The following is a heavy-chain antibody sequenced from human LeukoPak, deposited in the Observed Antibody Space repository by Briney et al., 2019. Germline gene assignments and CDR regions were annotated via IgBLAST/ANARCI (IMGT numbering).Heavy chain of an antibody. Sequence: PSETLSLTCIVSGGSISSYYWSWIRQPPGKGLEWIGYIYYTGSTNYNPSLKGRVTISLDTSKNQFSLKLSSVTAADTAVYYCARGVREAIASLWGQGTLVTVSS. CDR2: IYYTGST. CDR1: GGSISSYY. V-gene: IGHV4-59*01. CDR3: ARGVREAIASL. D-gene: IGHD6-13*01. J-gene: IGHJ4*02.